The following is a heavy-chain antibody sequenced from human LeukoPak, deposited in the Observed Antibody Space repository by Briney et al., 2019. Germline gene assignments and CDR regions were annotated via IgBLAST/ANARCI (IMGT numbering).Heavy chain of an antibody. CDR1: GYTFTSYY. D-gene: IGHD1-1*01. CDR3: ASDAGTLGD. Sequence: DSVKVSCKASGYTFTSYYMHWARQAPGQGLEWMGIINPSGDTTSYAQKFQGRVTMTRDTSTSTVYMELSSLRSEDTAVYYCASDAGTLGDWGQGTLVTVSS. V-gene: IGHV1-46*01. CDR2: INPSGDTT. J-gene: IGHJ4*02.